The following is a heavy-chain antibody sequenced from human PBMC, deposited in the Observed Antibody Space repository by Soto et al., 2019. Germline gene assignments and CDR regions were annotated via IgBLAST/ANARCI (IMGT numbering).Heavy chain of an antibody. Sequence: QVQLVESGGGVVQPGRSLRLSCAASGFTFSSYGMHWVRQAPGKGLEWVAVISYDGSNKYYADSVKGRFTISRDNSKNTLYLQMTSVRAEDTAVYYCAEETYSGPLDYRGQGTLVTVSS. J-gene: IGHJ4*02. CDR1: GFTFSSYG. CDR3: AEETYSGPLDY. CDR2: ISYDGSNK. D-gene: IGHD2-15*01. V-gene: IGHV3-30*18.